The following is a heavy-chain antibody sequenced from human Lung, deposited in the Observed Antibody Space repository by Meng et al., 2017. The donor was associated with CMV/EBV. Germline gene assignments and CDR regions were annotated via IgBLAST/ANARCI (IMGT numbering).Heavy chain of an antibody. D-gene: IGHD3-10*01. V-gene: IGHV1-69*04. CDR2: ITPILGIA. Sequence: SVXVSCKASGGTFSTYTITWVRQAPGQGLEWMGRITPILGIANYARKFQDRAAITADKSTTTAYMELSSLRSEDTAVYYCAREMLGGSGSYYYDYWGQGXLVTVSS. J-gene: IGHJ4*02. CDR1: GGTFSTYT. CDR3: AREMLGGSGSYYYDY.